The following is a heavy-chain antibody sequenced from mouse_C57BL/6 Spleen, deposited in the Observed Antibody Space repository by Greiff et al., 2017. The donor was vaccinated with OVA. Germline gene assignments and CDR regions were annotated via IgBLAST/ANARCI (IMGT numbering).Heavy chain of an antibody. Sequence: QVQLQQSGAELARPGASVKMSCKASGYTFTSYTMHWVKQRPGQGLEWIGYINPSSGYTKYNQKFKDKATLTADKSSSTAYMQLSSLTSEDSAVYYCALLRRDYYAMDYWGKGTSVTVSS. J-gene: IGHJ4*01. CDR1: GYTFTSYT. CDR2: INPSSGYT. CDR3: ALLRRDYYAMDY. V-gene: IGHV1-4*01. D-gene: IGHD1-1*01.